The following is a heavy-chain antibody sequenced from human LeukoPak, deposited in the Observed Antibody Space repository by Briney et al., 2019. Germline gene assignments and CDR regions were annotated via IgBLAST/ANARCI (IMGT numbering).Heavy chain of an antibody. CDR3: ARTANQAAALHY. D-gene: IGHD1-14*01. CDR2: IYHSGST. Sequence: SGTLSLTCAVSGGSISSSNWWSWVRQPPGKGLEWIGEIYHSGSTYYNPSLKSRVTISVDTSKNQFSLKLSSVTAADTAVYYCARTANQAAALHYWGQGTLVTVSS. J-gene: IGHJ4*02. V-gene: IGHV4-4*02. CDR1: GGSISSSNW.